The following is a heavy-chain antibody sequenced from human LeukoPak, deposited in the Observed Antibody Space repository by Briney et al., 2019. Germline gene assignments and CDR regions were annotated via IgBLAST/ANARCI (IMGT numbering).Heavy chain of an antibody. CDR1: GGSFSGYY. CDR3: ARGLYCSSTRCPTDNWFDP. V-gene: IGHV4-59*01. Sequence: PSETLSLTCAVYGGSFSGYYWSWIRQSPGMGLEWIGYIYYSGSTNYNPSLKSRVTISVDTSKNQFSLKLRSVTAADTAMYYCARGLYCSSTRCPTDNWFDPWGQGTLVTVSS. J-gene: IGHJ5*02. D-gene: IGHD2-2*01. CDR2: IYYSGST.